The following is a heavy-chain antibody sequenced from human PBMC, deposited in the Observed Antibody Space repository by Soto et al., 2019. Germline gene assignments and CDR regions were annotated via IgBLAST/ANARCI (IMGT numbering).Heavy chain of an antibody. J-gene: IGHJ6*03. D-gene: IGHD3-9*01. CDR3: ARDTDDILTGYYHYYYYYMDV. CDR2: IWYDGSNK. CDR1: GFTFSSYG. Sequence: QVQLVESGGGVVQPGRSLRLSCAASGFTFSSYGMHWVRQAPGKGLEWVAVIWYDGSNKYYADSVKGRFTISRDNSKNTLYLQMNSLRAEGTAVYYCARDTDDILTGYYHYYYYYMDVWGKGTTVTVSS. V-gene: IGHV3-33*01.